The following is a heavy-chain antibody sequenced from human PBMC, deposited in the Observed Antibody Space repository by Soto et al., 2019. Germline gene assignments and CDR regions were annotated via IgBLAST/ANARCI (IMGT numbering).Heavy chain of an antibody. J-gene: IGHJ6*02. D-gene: IGHD3-3*01. CDR2: IIPILGIA. V-gene: IGHV1-69*02. CDR3: ARIGEYDFWSGYYNYYYGMDV. Sequence: ASVKVSCKASGGTFSSYTISWVRQAPGQGLEWMGRIIPILGIANYAQKFQGRVTITADKSASTAYMELSSLRSEDTAVYYCARIGEYDFWSGYYNYYYGMDVWGQGTTVTVSS. CDR1: GGTFSSYT.